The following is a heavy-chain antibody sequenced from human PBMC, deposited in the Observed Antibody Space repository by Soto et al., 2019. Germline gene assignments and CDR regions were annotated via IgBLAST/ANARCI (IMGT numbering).Heavy chain of an antibody. J-gene: IGHJ5*02. V-gene: IGHV1-2*04. D-gene: IGHD2-15*01. CDR2: INPNSGGT. Sequence: ASVKVSYKPSGYNFTGYYMHWVRQAPGQGLEWMGWINPNSGGTNYAQKFQGWVTMTRDTYISTAYMELSRLRSDDTAVYYCARDRTDCSGGSCPNWFDPWGQGTLVTVSS. CDR3: ARDRTDCSGGSCPNWFDP. CDR1: GYNFTGYY.